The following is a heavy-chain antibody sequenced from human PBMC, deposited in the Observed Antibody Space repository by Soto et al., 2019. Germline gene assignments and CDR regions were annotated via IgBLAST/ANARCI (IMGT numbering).Heavy chain of an antibody. V-gene: IGHV3-15*07. CDR3: TSAESLETPNPNDKQQLVLRGGNFDY. D-gene: IGHD6-13*01. J-gene: IGHJ4*02. CDR1: GFTFSNAW. Sequence: PGGSLRLSCAASGFTFSNAWMNWVRQAPGKGLEWVGRIKSKTDGGTTDYAAPVKGRFTISRDDSKNTLYLQMNSLKTEDTAVYYCTSAESLETPNPNDKQQLVLRGGNFDYWGQGTLVTVSS. CDR2: IKSKTDGGTT.